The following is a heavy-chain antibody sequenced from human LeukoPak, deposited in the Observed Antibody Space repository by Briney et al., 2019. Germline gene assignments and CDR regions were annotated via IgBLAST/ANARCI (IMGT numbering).Heavy chain of an antibody. V-gene: IGHV3-20*04. J-gene: IGHJ4*02. CDR3: ARAAGDSSGYYPDPFDY. D-gene: IGHD3-22*01. CDR1: GFTFDDYG. CDR2: INWNGGST. Sequence: GGSLRLSCAASGFTFDDYGMSWVRQAPGKGLEWVSGINWNGGSTGYADSVKGRFTISRDNAKNSLYLQMNSLRAEDTALYYCARAAGDSSGYYPDPFDYWGQGTLVTVSS.